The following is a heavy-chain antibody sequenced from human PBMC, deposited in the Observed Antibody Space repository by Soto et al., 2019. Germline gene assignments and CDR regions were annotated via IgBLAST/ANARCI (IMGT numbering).Heavy chain of an antibody. J-gene: IGHJ3*02. CDR1: GYTLTELS. V-gene: IGHV1-24*01. CDR3: ATVPPESYCSGGSCYYAFDI. CDR2: FDPEDGET. D-gene: IGHD2-15*01. Sequence: RASVKVSCKVSGYTLTELSMHWVRQAPGKGLEWMGGFDPEDGETIYAQKFQGRVTMTEDTSTDTAYMELSSLRSEDTAVYYCATVPPESYCSGGSCYYAFDIWGQGTMVTVSS.